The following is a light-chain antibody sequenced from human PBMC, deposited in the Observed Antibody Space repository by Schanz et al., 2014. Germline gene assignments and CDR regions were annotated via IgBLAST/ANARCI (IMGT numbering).Light chain of an antibody. CDR2: DVS. V-gene: IGLV2-23*02. CDR1: SRDVGNYNL. CDR3: SSHSLTSILV. Sequence: QSALTQPASVSGSPGQSITISCTGTSRDVGNYNLVSWYQQHPGKAPKVMIYDVSNRPSGVSNRFSGSKSGNTASLTISGLQADDEADYYCSSHSLTSILVFGGGTKLTVL. J-gene: IGLJ2*01.